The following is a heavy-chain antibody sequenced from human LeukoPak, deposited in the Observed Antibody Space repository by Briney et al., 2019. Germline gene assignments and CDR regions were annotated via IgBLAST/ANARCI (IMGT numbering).Heavy chain of an antibody. CDR1: GFTFRNYG. CDR3: ARDAYCTSASCRRDFDS. CDR2: ISVSGANT. V-gene: IGHV3-23*01. D-gene: IGHD2-2*01. J-gene: IGHJ4*02. Sequence: GGSLRLSCAASGFTFRNYGMSWVRQAPGKGLEWVSAISVSGANTYYPDSVKGRFTISRDNSKNTLYLQMDSLRAEDTAVYYCARDAYCTSASCRRDFDSWGQGTLVTVSS.